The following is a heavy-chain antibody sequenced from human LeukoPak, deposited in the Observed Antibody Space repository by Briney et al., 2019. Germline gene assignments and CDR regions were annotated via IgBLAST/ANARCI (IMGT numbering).Heavy chain of an antibody. D-gene: IGHD1-1*01. J-gene: IGHJ4*02. Sequence: PGGSLRLSCAASGFTFSSYDMNWVRQAPGKGLEWVSYISSSSSNIQYADSVKGRFTISRDNAKNSLYLQMNSLRDEDTAVYYCARVAKERVGGVYYFDYWGQGTLVTVSS. CDR1: GFTFSSYD. CDR3: ARVAKERVGGVYYFDY. V-gene: IGHV3-48*02. CDR2: ISSSSSNI.